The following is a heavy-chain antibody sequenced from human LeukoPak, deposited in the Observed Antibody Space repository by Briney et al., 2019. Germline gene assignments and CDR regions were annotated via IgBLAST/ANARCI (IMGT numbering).Heavy chain of an antibody. J-gene: IGHJ6*04. D-gene: IGHD5-12*01. Sequence: SVTVSLKSSVYTFTGYYIHGVRQAPGQGLEWMGGINANRGDTNYAQKVHARVTMTREKSIRADSMELIRLRSDDKAVYDSASSGGYSGYDWDVAYGMDVWGKGTTVSVST. CDR3: ASSGGYSGYDWDVAYGMDV. V-gene: IGHV1-2*02. CDR1: VYTFTGYY. CDR2: INANRGDT.